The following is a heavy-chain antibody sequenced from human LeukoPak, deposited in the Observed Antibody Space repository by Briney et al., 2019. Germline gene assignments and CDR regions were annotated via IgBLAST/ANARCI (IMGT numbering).Heavy chain of an antibody. D-gene: IGHD2-15*01. CDR2: ISAYNGNT. J-gene: IGHJ4*02. CDR1: GYTFTSYG. CDR3: ARDPSSLGYCSGGSCSASH. V-gene: IGHV1-18*01. Sequence: ASVKVSCKASGYTFTSYGISWVRQAPGQGLEWMGWISAYNGNTNYAQKLQGRVTMTTDTSTSTAYMELRSLRSDDTAVYYCARDPSSLGYCSGGSCSASHWGQGTLVTVSS.